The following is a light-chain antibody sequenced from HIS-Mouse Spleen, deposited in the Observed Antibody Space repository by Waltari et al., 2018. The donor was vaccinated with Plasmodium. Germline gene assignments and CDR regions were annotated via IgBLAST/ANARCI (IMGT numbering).Light chain of an antibody. J-gene: IGKJ3*01. CDR3: QQYNNWSFT. V-gene: IGKV3-15*01. CDR1: QRVSIN. CDR2: GAS. Sequence: EIVMTQSPATLSVSPGERAHLSCRASQRVSINLAWYQQKPGQAPRLLIYGASTRATGIPARFSGSGSGTEFTLTICSLQSEDFAVYYCQQYNNWSFTFGPGTKVDIK.